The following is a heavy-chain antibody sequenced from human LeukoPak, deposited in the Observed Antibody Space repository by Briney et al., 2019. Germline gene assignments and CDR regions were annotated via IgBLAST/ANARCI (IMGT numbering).Heavy chain of an antibody. Sequence: SETLSLTCTVSGGSISSGSYYWSWVRRPAGKGLEWIGRIYTSGSTNYNPSPKSRVTISVDTSKNQFSLKLSSVTAADTAVYYCAGNSIPAAPKIFDYWGQGTLVTVSS. CDR2: IYTSGST. CDR3: AGNSIPAAPKIFDY. V-gene: IGHV4-61*02. CDR1: GGSISSGSYY. J-gene: IGHJ4*02. D-gene: IGHD2-2*01.